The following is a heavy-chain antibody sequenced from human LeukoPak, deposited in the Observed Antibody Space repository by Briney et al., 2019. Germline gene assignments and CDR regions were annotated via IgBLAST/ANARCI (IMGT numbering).Heavy chain of an antibody. J-gene: IGHJ4*02. CDR1: GFTFSNSA. D-gene: IGHD3-22*01. CDR2: INGSDDYT. CDR3: ATPVDTYDSSGYYSAFDY. Sequence: GGSLTLSCAASGFTFSNSAMSWVRHAPGKGLEWVSAINGSDDYTYYRDSVKGRFTISRDDSRTTLYLQMNSLRAENTAVYYCATPVDTYDSSGYYSAFDYWGQGTLVTVSS. V-gene: IGHV3-23*01.